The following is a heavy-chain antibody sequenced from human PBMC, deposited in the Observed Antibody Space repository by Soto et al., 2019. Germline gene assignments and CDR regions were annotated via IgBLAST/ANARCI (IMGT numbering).Heavy chain of an antibody. CDR3: ARVFFGRSIVVVAATDYYYYYYTDV. CDR1: GYTFTSYD. V-gene: IGHV1-8*01. Sequence: ASVKVSCKASGYTFTSYDINWVRQATGQGLEWMGWMNPNSGNTGYAQKFQGRVTMTRNTSISTAYMELSSLRSEDTAVYYCARVFFGRSIVVVAATDYYYYYYTDVWGKGTTVTVSS. CDR2: MNPNSGNT. J-gene: IGHJ6*03. D-gene: IGHD2-15*01.